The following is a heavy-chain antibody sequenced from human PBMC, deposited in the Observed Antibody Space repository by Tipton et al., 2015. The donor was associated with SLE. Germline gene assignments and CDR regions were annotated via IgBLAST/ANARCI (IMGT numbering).Heavy chain of an antibody. CDR2: ISDSGGSA. Sequence: GSLRLSCAASGFTFNTYAMGWVRQAPGKGLEWVSGISDSGGSAYYADFVKGRFTISRDNSKNTLHLQMNSLRAEDTAVYYCAKVHRTGWGSDSFDYWGQGTLVTVSS. V-gene: IGHV3-23*01. CDR1: GFTFNTYA. D-gene: IGHD6-19*01. J-gene: IGHJ4*02. CDR3: AKVHRTGWGSDSFDY.